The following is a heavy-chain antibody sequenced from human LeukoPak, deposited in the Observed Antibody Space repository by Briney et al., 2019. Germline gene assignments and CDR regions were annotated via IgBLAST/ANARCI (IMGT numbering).Heavy chain of an antibody. D-gene: IGHD3-10*01. Sequence: GESLRISCKASGYSFTSYWISWVRQMPGKGLEWMGRIDPSNAYTKYSPSFQGHVTISADKSNSAAYLQWSSLKASDTAMYYCARLRRGPGVPYWAQGTLLRVSS. CDR2: IDPSNAYT. V-gene: IGHV5-10-1*01. CDR1: GYSFTSYW. J-gene: IGHJ4*02. CDR3: ARLRRGPGVPY.